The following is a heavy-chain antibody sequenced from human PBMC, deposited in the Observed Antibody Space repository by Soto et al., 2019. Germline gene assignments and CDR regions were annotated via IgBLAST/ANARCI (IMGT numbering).Heavy chain of an antibody. CDR1: GFTFIDYY. CDR2: IRRKPNSYST. J-gene: IGHJ4*02. D-gene: IGHD3-9*01. V-gene: IGHV3-72*01. Sequence: PGGSLRLSCAASGFTFIDYYMDWARQAPGKGLEWVGRIRRKPNSYSTVYAASVKGRFIISRDDSMNSVFLQMNSLKTEDTAVYYCARGPDSSTDYHGPFEYWGQGILVTVSS. CDR3: ARGPDSSTDYHGPFEY.